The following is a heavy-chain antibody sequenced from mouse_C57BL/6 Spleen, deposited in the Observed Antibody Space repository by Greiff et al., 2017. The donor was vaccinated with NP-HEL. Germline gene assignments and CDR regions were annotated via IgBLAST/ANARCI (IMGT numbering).Heavy chain of an antibody. V-gene: IGHV1-82*01. Sequence: VKLMESGPELVKPGASVKISCKASGYAFSSSWMNWVKQRPGKGLEWIGRIYPGDGDTNYNGKFKGKATLTADKSSSTAYMQLSSLTSEDSAVYFCASPYGSSPWFAYWGQGTLVTVSA. CDR2: IYPGDGDT. J-gene: IGHJ3*01. D-gene: IGHD1-1*01. CDR1: GYAFSSSW. CDR3: ASPYGSSPWFAY.